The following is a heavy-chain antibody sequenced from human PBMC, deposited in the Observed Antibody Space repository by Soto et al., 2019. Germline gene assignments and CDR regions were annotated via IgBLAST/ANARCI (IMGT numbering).Heavy chain of an antibody. Sequence: SETLSLTCAVSGYSISSGNYWAWIRQPPGRGLEWIGSLYHIGSTHYNSSLKSRVTISVDTSKNHFSLELSSVTAADTAMYYCARRVWFGDLWYFDLWGRGTLVTVSS. CDR3: ARRVWFGDLWYFDL. V-gene: IGHV4-38-2*01. J-gene: IGHJ2*01. D-gene: IGHD3-10*01. CDR1: GYSISSGNY. CDR2: LYHIGST.